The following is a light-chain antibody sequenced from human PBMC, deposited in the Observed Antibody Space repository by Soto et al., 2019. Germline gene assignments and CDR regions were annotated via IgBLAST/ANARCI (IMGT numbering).Light chain of an antibody. CDR1: QSVSGN. CDR2: GAS. CDR3: QQYNNWPRT. Sequence: EIVMTQSPAILSVSPGERATLSCRASQSVSGNLAWYQQKPGQAPRLLIYGASTRATGIPARFSGSGSGTEFTLTISSLQPEDFAVYCCQQYNNWPRTFGQGTKV. J-gene: IGKJ1*01. V-gene: IGKV3-15*01.